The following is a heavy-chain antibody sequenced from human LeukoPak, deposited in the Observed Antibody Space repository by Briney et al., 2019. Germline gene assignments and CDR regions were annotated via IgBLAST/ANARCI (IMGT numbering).Heavy chain of an antibody. CDR2: IYYSGST. CDR3: ARDCGTDGYNHYYYYYMDV. V-gene: IGHV4-59*01. D-gene: IGHD5-24*01. CDR1: GGSISSYY. Sequence: SETLSLTCTVSGGSISSYYWSWIRQPPGKGLEWIGYIYYSGSTNYNPSLESRVTISVDTSKNQFSLKLSSVTAADTAVYYCARDCGTDGYNHYYYYYMDVWGKGTTVTVSS. J-gene: IGHJ6*03.